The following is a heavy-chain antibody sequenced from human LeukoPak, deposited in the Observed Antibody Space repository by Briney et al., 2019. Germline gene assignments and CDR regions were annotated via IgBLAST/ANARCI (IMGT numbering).Heavy chain of an antibody. V-gene: IGHV1-46*01. CDR1: GYTFTSYY. Sequence: ASVKVSCKASGYTFTSYYMHWVRQAPGQGLEWMGIINPSGGSTSYAQKFQGRVTMTRDTSTSTVYMELSSLRSEDTAVYYCARVDSYYDSSGYYPYFDYWGQGTLVTVSS. CDR3: ARVDSYYDSSGYYPYFDY. CDR2: INPSGGST. J-gene: IGHJ4*02. D-gene: IGHD3-22*01.